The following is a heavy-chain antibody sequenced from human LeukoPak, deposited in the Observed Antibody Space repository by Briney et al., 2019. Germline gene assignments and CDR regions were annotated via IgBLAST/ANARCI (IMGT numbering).Heavy chain of an antibody. CDR3: ASTPLRFLQWLPSV. D-gene: IGHD3-3*01. V-gene: IGHV4-59*01. CDR2: IYYTGST. CDR1: GGSISNYY. Sequence: SETLSLTCTVSGGSISNYYWSWIRQPPGKGLEWIVYIYYTGSTNYNPSLKSRVTISIDTSKNQFSLKLTSVTAAATAVYYCASTPLRFLQWLPSVWGQGTLVTVSS. J-gene: IGHJ4*02.